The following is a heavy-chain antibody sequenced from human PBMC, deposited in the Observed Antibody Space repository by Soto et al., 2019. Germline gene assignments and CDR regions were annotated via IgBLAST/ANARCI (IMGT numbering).Heavy chain of an antibody. Sequence: GASVKVSCKASGYTFTSYGISWVRQAPGQGLEWMGGIIPIFGTANYAQKFQGRVTITADESTSTAYMELSSLRSEDTAVYYCARWPTRVNWFDPWGQGTLVTVSS. J-gene: IGHJ5*02. CDR2: IIPIFGTA. V-gene: IGHV1-69*13. CDR1: GYTFTSYG. CDR3: ARWPTRVNWFDP. D-gene: IGHD4-4*01.